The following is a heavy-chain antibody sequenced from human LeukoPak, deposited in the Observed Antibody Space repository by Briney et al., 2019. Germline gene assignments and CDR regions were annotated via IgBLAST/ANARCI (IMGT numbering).Heavy chain of an antibody. J-gene: IGHJ4*02. CDR3: AKDMREVGATYFDY. CDR2: ISGSGGNT. D-gene: IGHD1-26*01. V-gene: IGHV3-23*01. CDR1: GFTFSSYG. Sequence: PGGSLRLSCAPSGFTFSSYGMSWVRQAPGKGLEWVSGISGSGGNTYYADSVKGRFTISRDNSKNTLYLQMNSLRVEDTAVYYCAKDMREVGATYFDYWGQGTLVTVSS.